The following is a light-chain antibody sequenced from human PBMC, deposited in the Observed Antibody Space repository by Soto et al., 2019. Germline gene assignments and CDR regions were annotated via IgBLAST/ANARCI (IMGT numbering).Light chain of an antibody. Sequence: QSALTQPRSVSGSPGQSVTISCTGTSSDVGGYNYVSWYQQHPGKAPKLMIYDVSKRPSGVPDRFSGSKSGNTASLTISGXXXXDEADYYCCSYAGSYTLVFGGGTKLTVL. CDR2: DVS. CDR1: SSDVGGYNY. V-gene: IGLV2-11*01. CDR3: CSYAGSYTLV. J-gene: IGLJ2*01.